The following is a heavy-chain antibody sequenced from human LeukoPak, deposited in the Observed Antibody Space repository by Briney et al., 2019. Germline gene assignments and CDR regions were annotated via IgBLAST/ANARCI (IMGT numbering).Heavy chain of an antibody. CDR1: GGSISSGGYS. CDR2: IYHSGST. V-gene: IGHV4-30-2*01. CDR3: ARVSTLYGMDV. Sequence: SETLSLTCAVSGGSISSGGYSWSWIRQPPGKGLEWIGYIYHSGSTYYNPSLKSRVTISVGRSKNQFSLKLSSVTAADTAVYYCARVSTLYGMDVWGQGTTVIVSS. J-gene: IGHJ6*02.